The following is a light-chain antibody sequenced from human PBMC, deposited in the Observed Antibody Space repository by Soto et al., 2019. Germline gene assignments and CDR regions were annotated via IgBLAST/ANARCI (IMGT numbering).Light chain of an antibody. CDR1: STDVVGYNY. CDR3: GSYSSTDTPFV. V-gene: IGLV2-14*01. J-gene: IGLJ1*01. CDR2: EVT. Sequence: LAQPSSVSGSPGQSITISCTGTSTDVVGYNYVSWYQHHSGKAPKLLIYEVTNRPSGTSDRFSGSKSVNTASLTVSGLQAEDESDYYCGSYSSTDTPFVFGTGTKVTVL.